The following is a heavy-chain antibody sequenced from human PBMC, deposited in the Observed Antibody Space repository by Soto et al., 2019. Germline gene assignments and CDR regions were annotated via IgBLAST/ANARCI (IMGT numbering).Heavy chain of an antibody. J-gene: IGHJ5*02. CDR1: GDSITRGGYY. CDR2: IYYSGIT. D-gene: IGHD3-10*01. CDR3: ARRAKFGEFGADRFDP. V-gene: IGHV4-31*03. Sequence: QVQLQESGPELLKPSQTLSLTCTVSGDSITRGGYYWSWIRQHPGKGLEWIGFIYYSGITYYKPSLKSRLTISLDPSKNQFYLKLTSMTAADTAVYYCARRAKFGEFGADRFDPWGQGTLVTVSS.